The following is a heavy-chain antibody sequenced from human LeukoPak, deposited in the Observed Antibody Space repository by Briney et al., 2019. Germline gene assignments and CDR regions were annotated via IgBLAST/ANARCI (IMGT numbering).Heavy chain of an antibody. Sequence: GRSLRLSCAASGLTFSIYAMHWVRQAPGKGLEWVAVISYDGSNKYYTDSVKGRFTISRDNSKNSLFLQMNSLRAEDTALYYSARDPYYADYVDFYAMDVWGQGTTVTVSS. CDR3: ARDPYYADYVDFYAMDV. D-gene: IGHD4-17*01. CDR1: GLTFSIYA. CDR2: ISYDGSNK. J-gene: IGHJ6*02. V-gene: IGHV3-30*04.